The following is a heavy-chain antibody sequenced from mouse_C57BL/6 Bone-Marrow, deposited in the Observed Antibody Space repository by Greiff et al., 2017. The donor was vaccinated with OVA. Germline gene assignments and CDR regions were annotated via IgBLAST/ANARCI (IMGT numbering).Heavy chain of an antibody. CDR2: IRSKSSNYAT. CDR1: GFPFNTYA. Sequence: EVQGVESGGGLVQPKGSLKLSCAASGFPFNTYAMHWVRQAPGKGLEWVARIRSKSSNYATYYADSVKDRFTISRDDSQSMLYLQMNNLKTEDTAMYYCVRENYYGRGWYFDVWGTGTTVTVSS. CDR3: VRENYYGRGWYFDV. J-gene: IGHJ1*03. D-gene: IGHD1-1*01. V-gene: IGHV10-3*01.